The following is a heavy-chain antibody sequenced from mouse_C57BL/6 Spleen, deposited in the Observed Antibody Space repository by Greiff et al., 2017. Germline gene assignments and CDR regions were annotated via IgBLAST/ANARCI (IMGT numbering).Heavy chain of an antibody. CDR1: GFTFSDYG. J-gene: IGHJ1*03. Sequence: EVQGVESGGGLVKPGGSLKLSCAASGFTFSDYGMHWVRQAPEKGLEWVAYISSGSSTIYYADTVKGRVTISRDNAKNTRCLQMTSLRSEDTAMYYCARTVTTDFDVWGTGTTVTVSA. D-gene: IGHD2-2*01. CDR3: ARTVTTDFDV. CDR2: ISSGSSTI. V-gene: IGHV5-17*01.